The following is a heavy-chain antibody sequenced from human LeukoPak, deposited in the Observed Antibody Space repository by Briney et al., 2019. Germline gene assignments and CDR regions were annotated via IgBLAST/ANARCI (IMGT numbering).Heavy chain of an antibody. CDR1: GYTLTELS. Sequence: GASVKVSCKVSGYTLTELSMHWVRQAPGKGLEWMGGFDPEDGETIYAQKFQGRVTMTEDTSTDTAYMELSSLRSEDTAVYYCATANVDPSMVRGVINRARNWFDPWGQGTLVTVSS. CDR3: ATANVDPSMVRGVINRARNWFDP. D-gene: IGHD3-10*01. CDR2: FDPEDGET. V-gene: IGHV1-24*01. J-gene: IGHJ5*02.